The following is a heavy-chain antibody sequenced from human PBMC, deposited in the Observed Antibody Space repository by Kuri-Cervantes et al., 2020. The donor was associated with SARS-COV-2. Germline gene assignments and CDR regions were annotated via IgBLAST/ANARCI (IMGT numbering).Heavy chain of an antibody. V-gene: IGHV3-30*10. Sequence: GESLKISCAASGFTFSSYAMHWVRQAPGKGLEWVAIISYEGRNEYIDSVKGRFTISRDNSKNTLYLQMNSLRAEDTAVYYCAKTHSRDTAMVSFDYWGQGTLVTVSS. CDR1: GFTFSSYA. CDR2: ISYEGRNE. J-gene: IGHJ4*02. CDR3: AKTHSRDTAMVSFDY. D-gene: IGHD5-18*01.